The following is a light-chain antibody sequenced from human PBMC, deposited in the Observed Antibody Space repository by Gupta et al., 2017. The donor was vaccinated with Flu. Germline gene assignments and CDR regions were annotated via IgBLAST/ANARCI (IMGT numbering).Light chain of an antibody. J-gene: IGLJ3*02. CDR3: AAWDDSLNGLWV. Sequence: SSNIGSNVVSWYQHLPGRAPKLLIYNDNQRPSGVPDRFSVSKSGTSASLAISGLQTEDEADYYCAAWDDSLNGLWVFGGGTQLTVL. CDR1: SSNIGSNV. V-gene: IGLV1-44*01. CDR2: NDN.